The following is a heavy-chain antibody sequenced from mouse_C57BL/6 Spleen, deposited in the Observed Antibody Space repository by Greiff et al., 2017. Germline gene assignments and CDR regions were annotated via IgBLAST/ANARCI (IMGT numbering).Heavy chain of an antibody. Sequence: VQLQQSGAELMKPGASVKLSCKATGYTFTGYWIEWVKQRPGHGLEWIAEIFPGSGSTNYNEKFKGKATFTADTSSNTAYMQLSSLTTEDSAIXYCARSYYYGSSHAWFAYWGQGTLVTVSA. D-gene: IGHD1-1*01. CDR1: GYTFTGYW. CDR3: ARSYYYGSSHAWFAY. CDR2: IFPGSGST. J-gene: IGHJ3*01. V-gene: IGHV1-9*01.